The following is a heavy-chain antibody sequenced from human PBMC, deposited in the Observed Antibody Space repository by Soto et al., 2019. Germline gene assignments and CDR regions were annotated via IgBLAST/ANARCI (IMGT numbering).Heavy chain of an antibody. CDR2: MNPKSGDT. Sequence: QVQLVQSGAEVKKPGASVKVSCKASGYTFTNYDINWVRQATGQGLEWMGWMNPKSGDTGSVQKFQDRVTMTRDTSTNTAYMELTSQRSEDTAIYYCARSSCDSTSCYTRGYNWFDPWGQGTLVTVSS. CDR3: ARSSCDSTSCYTRGYNWFDP. CDR1: GYTFTNYD. D-gene: IGHD2-2*02. J-gene: IGHJ5*02. V-gene: IGHV1-8*01.